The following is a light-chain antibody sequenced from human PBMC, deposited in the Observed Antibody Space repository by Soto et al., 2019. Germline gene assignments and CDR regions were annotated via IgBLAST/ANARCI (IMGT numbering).Light chain of an antibody. J-gene: IGKJ4*01. Sequence: DSQTSQSPSSMSVSIGARENNTCRASQSISSYLNWYQQKPGQAPRLLIYAASSLESGVPSRVSCSVSGTDVTLTISSLQPEELATYYGQQSHSTLLTFGGGTKVDIK. CDR3: QQSHSTLLT. V-gene: IGKV1-39*01. CDR2: AAS. CDR1: QSISSY.